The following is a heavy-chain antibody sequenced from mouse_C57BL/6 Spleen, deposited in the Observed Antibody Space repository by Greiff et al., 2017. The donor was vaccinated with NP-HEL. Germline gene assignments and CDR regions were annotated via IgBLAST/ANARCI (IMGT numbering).Heavy chain of an antibody. D-gene: IGHD2-1*01. CDR1: GFTFSSYG. V-gene: IGHV5-6*01. Sequence: EVQLQESGGDLVKPGGSLKLSCAASGFTFSSYGMSWVRQTPDKRLEWVATISSGGSYTYYPDSVKGRFTISRDNAKNTLYLQMSSLKSEDTAMYYCARRDYGNYGYFDVWGTGTTVTVSS. CDR2: ISSGGSYT. CDR3: ARRDYGNYGYFDV. J-gene: IGHJ1*03.